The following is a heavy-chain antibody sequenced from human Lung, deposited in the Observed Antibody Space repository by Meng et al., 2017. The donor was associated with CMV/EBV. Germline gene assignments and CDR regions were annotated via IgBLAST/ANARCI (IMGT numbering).Heavy chain of an antibody. D-gene: IGHD2-2*01. Sequence: GESLKISCAASGFSFTTHAMHWVRQAPGKGLEWVSIISYDGSNQYYADSVKGRFTISRDISKNTLYLQMNSLRPEDTAVYYCARDLGYCGSTNCYGHFDLXGRGXLDTVSS. J-gene: IGHJ5*02. V-gene: IGHV3-30*04. CDR2: ISYDGSNQ. CDR1: GFSFTTHA. CDR3: ARDLGYCGSTNCYGHFDL.